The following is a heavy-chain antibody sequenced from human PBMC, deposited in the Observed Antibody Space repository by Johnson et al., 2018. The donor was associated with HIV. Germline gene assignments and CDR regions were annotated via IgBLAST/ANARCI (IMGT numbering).Heavy chain of an antibody. CDR3: ARDTTPWGGDYVGYAFDI. D-gene: IGHD4-17*01. CDR2: ISWNSGTI. Sequence: VQLVESGGGLVQPGRSLRLSCAASGFTFDAYAMHWVRQAPGKVLEWVSGISWNSGTIGSADSVKGRFTISRDNSKNTLYLQMNGLRAEDTAVYYCARDTTPWGGDYVGYAFDIWGQGTMVTVSS. CDR1: GFTFDAYA. J-gene: IGHJ3*02. V-gene: IGHV3-9*01.